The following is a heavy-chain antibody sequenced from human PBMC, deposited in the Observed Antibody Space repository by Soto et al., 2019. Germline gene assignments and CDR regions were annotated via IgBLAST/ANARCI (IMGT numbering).Heavy chain of an antibody. J-gene: IGHJ4*02. D-gene: IGHD3-10*01. Sequence: SETLSLTCAVSSGSISSSNWWSWVRQPPGKGLEGIGEIYHSGSTNYNPSLKSRVTISVDKSKNQFSLKLSSVTAADTAVYYCARIITMVRGVLDYWDQGTLVTVSS. CDR3: ARIITMVRGVLDY. CDR2: IYHSGST. CDR1: SGSISSSNW. V-gene: IGHV4-4*02.